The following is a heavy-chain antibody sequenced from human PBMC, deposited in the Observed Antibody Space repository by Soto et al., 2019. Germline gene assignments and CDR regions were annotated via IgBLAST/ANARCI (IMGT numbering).Heavy chain of an antibody. J-gene: IGHJ3*02. Sequence: GASVKVSCKASGYTFTSYYMHWVRQAPGQGLEWMGIINPSGGSTSCAQKFQGRVTMTRDTSTSTVYMELSSLRSEDTAVYYCARDVGGYSGYDQRVDAFDIWGQGTMVTVSS. CDR2: INPSGGST. CDR1: GYTFTSYY. V-gene: IGHV1-46*01. D-gene: IGHD5-12*01. CDR3: ARDVGGYSGYDQRVDAFDI.